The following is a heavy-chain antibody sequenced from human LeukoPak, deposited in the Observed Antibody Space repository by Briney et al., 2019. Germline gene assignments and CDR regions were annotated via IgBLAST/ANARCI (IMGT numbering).Heavy chain of an antibody. CDR2: VNYIGST. CDR3: VKLAARNNYFDY. J-gene: IGHJ4*02. CDR1: GGSISNFH. V-gene: IGHV4-59*01. D-gene: IGHD6-6*01. Sequence: SETLSLTCTVSGGSISNFHWSWIRQPPGKGLEWIGYVNYIGSTNYNPSLKSRVTMSVDMSKNQFSLKLSSVTAADTAVYYCVKLAARNNYFDYWGQGTLVTVSS.